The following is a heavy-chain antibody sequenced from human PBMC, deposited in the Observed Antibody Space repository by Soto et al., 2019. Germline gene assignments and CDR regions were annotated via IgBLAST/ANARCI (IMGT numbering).Heavy chain of an antibody. V-gene: IGHV3-30*18. CDR3: AKPANFYDNSGHFDD. Sequence: PGGSLRLSCAASGFTFSNYGIHWVRQAPGKGLEWVAVISHDGSNKYYADSVKGRFTVFRDNFKNTLYLQLNSLRAEDTAVYYCAKPANFYDNSGHFDDWGQGTLVTVSS. D-gene: IGHD3-22*01. J-gene: IGHJ4*02. CDR1: GFTFSNYG. CDR2: ISHDGSNK.